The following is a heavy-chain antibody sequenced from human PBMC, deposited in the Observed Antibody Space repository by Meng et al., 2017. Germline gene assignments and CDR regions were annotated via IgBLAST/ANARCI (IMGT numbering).Heavy chain of an antibody. CDR2: IYSSGST. Sequence: SETLSLTCTVSGGSIISGSYYWSWIRQPPGKGLEWIGRIYSSGSTNYNPSLKSRVTISVDTSKNQFSLKLSSVTAADTAVYYCARGVLGGYAGGHWFDPWGQGTLVTVSS. J-gene: IGHJ5*02. V-gene: IGHV4-61*02. D-gene: IGHD5-12*01. CDR1: GGSIISGSYY. CDR3: ARGVLGGYAGGHWFDP.